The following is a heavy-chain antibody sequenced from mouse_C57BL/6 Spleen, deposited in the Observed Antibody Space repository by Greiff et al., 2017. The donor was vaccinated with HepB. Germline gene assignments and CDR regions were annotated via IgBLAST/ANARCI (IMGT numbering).Heavy chain of an antibody. V-gene: IGHV1-50*01. D-gene: IGHD2-5*01. Sequence: QVQLQQPGAELVKPGASVKLSCKASGYTFTSYWMQWVKQRPGQGLEWIGEIDPSDSYTNYNQKFKGKATLTVDTSSSTAYMQLSSLTSEDSAVYYCARRSNYASYAMDYWGQGTSVTVSS. J-gene: IGHJ4*01. CDR2: IDPSDSYT. CDR1: GYTFTSYW. CDR3: ARRSNYASYAMDY.